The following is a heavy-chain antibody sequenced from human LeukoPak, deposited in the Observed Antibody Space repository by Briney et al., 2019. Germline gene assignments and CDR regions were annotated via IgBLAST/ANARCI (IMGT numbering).Heavy chain of an antibody. V-gene: IGHV4-34*01. Sequence: PSETLSLTCAVYGGSFSGYYWSWIRQPPGKGLEWIGEINHSGSTNYNPSLKSRVTISVDTSKNQFSLKLSSVTAADTAVYYCARLRRWEPMVRGVSHYYYYMDVWGKGTTVTISS. CDR2: INHSGST. D-gene: IGHD3-10*01. CDR1: GGSFSGYY. CDR3: ARLRRWEPMVRGVSHYYYYMDV. J-gene: IGHJ6*03.